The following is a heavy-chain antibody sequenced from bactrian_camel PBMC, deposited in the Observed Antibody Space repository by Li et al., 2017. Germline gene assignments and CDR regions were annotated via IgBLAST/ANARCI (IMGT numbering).Heavy chain of an antibody. J-gene: IGHJ4*01. D-gene: IGHD3*01. CDR2: IYTAGAGST. CDR3: AAQDRPGAWFNEYNY. CDR1: GYIISDPC. Sequence: QVQLVESGGGSVQAGGSLRLSCSVSGYIISDPCMGWLRQAPGKEREGVAAIYTAGAGSTHYAASVRGRFAIAQNVANNTLYPQMNSLKPEDSAMYYCAAQDRPGAWFNEYNYWGQGTQVTVS. V-gene: IGHV3S54*01.